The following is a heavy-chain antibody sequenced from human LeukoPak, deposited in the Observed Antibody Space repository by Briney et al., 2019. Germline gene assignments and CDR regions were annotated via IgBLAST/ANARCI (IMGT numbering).Heavy chain of an antibody. CDR3: AREEQELVRDYYMDV. D-gene: IGHD6-13*01. J-gene: IGHJ6*03. Sequence: PGGSLRLSCAASGFIFSNFAMHWVRQAPGKGLEWVALISYDGSHTYYADSVKGRFTISRDNSRNVLYLQMTSLSGDDSAVYYCAREEQELVRDYYMDVWGKGTTVTVSS. CDR1: GFIFSNFA. CDR2: ISYDGSHT. V-gene: IGHV3-30*01.